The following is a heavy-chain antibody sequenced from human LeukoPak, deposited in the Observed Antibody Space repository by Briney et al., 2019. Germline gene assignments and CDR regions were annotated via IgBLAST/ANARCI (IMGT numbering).Heavy chain of an antibody. CDR2: IYYSGST. D-gene: IGHD3-10*01. Sequence: SETLSLTCTVSGGSISSYYWSWIRQPPGKGMEWNGYIYYSGSTNYNPSLKSRVTISVDTSKNQFSLKLSSVTAADTAVYYCARAGGSGSYYDDAFDIWGQGTMVTVSS. J-gene: IGHJ3*02. V-gene: IGHV4-59*01. CDR1: GGSISSYY. CDR3: ARAGGSGSYYDDAFDI.